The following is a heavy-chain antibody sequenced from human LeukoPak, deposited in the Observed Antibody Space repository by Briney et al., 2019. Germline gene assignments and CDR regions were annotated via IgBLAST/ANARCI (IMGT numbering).Heavy chain of an antibody. J-gene: IGHJ4*02. CDR3: AKGGIAAAGTSFYFDY. V-gene: IGHV3-53*01. Sequence: PGGSLRLSCAASGFTISSNYMSWVRQAPGKGLEWVSVIYSGGGTYYADSVRGRFTISRDNSKNTLYLQMNSLRAEDTAVYYCAKGGIAAAGTSFYFDYWGQGTLVTVSS. CDR2: IYSGGGT. D-gene: IGHD6-13*01. CDR1: GFTISSNY.